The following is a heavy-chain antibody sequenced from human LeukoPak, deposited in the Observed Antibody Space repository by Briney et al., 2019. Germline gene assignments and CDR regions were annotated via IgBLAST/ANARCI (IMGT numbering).Heavy chain of an antibody. D-gene: IGHD5-24*01. Sequence: SETLSLTRTVSGGSISSYYWSWIRQPPGKGLEWIGYIYYSGSTNYNPSLKSRVTISVDTSKNQFSLKLSSVTAADTAVYYCARVRDGYNVVFDYWGQGTLVTVSS. J-gene: IGHJ4*02. V-gene: IGHV4-59*01. CDR3: ARVRDGYNVVFDY. CDR2: IYYSGST. CDR1: GGSISSYY.